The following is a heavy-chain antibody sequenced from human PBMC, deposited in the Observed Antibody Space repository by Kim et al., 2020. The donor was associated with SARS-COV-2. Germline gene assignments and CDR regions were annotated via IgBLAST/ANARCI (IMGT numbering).Heavy chain of an antibody. CDR1: GGSFSGYY. J-gene: IGHJ4*01. CDR3: ARTVVYDYVWGSYRYGFD. D-gene: IGHD3-16*02. Sequence: SETLSLTCAVYGGSFSGYYWSWIRQPPGKGLEWIGEINHSGSTNYNPSLKSRVTISVDTSKNQFSLKLSSVTAADTAVYYCARTVVYDYVWGSYRYGFD. V-gene: IGHV4-34*01. CDR2: INHSGST.